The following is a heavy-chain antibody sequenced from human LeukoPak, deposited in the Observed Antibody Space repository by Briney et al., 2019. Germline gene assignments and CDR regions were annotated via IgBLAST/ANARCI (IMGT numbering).Heavy chain of an antibody. CDR3: ARVPELLWFGELRYYGMDV. CDR2: INPNSGGT. D-gene: IGHD3-10*01. CDR1: GYTFTGYY. Sequence: GASVKVSCKASGYTFTGYYMHWVRQAPGQGLEWMGWINPNSGGTNCAQKFQGRVTMTRDTSISTAYMELSRLRSDDTAVYYCARVPELLWFGELRYYGMDVWGQGTTVTVSS. J-gene: IGHJ6*02. V-gene: IGHV1-2*02.